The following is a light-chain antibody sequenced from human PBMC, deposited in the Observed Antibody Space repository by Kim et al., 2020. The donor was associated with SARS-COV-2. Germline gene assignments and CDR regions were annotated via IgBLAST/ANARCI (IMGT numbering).Light chain of an antibody. Sequence: SPGERATHSCRSSQSVSSYLAWYQQKPGQAPRLLIDDASNRATGIPARFSGSGSGTDFTLTISSLEPEDFAVYYCQQRSNWPPGYTFGQGTKLEI. J-gene: IGKJ2*01. CDR3: QQRSNWPPGYT. V-gene: IGKV3-11*01. CDR1: QSVSSY. CDR2: DAS.